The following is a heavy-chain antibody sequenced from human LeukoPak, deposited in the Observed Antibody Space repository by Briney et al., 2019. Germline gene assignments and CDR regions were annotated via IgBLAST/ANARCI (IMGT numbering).Heavy chain of an antibody. V-gene: IGHV1-2*02. CDR2: INPTSGAT. CDR3: AREFRTTTWSFDAFGL. J-gene: IGHJ3*01. CDR1: GYTLTDYY. D-gene: IGHD1/OR15-1a*01. Sequence: ASVKVSCKASGYTLTDYYMHWVRQAPGQGLDWVGWINPTSGATNYAQKFQGRVTMTRDTSNNTSYMELSRLRSDDTAVYYCAREFRTTTWSFDAFGLWGQGTMVTVSS.